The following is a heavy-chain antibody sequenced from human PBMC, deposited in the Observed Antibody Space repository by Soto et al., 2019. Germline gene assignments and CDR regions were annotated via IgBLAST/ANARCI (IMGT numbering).Heavy chain of an antibody. CDR2: IKSKTDGGTT. CDR3: TTDRYYDSSGYYWGVYYYYGMDV. D-gene: IGHD3-22*01. Sequence: GGSLRLSCAASGFTFSNAWMNWVRQAPGKGLEWVGRIKSKTDGGTTDYAAPVKGRFTISRDDSKNTLYLQMNSLKTEDTAVYYCTTDRYYDSSGYYWGVYYYYGMDVWGQGTTVTVSS. J-gene: IGHJ6*02. CDR1: GFTFSNAW. V-gene: IGHV3-15*07.